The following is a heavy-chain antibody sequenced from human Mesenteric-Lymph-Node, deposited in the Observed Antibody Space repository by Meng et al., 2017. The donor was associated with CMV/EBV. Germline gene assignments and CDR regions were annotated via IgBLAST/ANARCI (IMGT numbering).Heavy chain of an antibody. CDR2: INHSGST. CDR1: GGSLSGYY. CDR3: ARGSSYDILTGYFDY. V-gene: IGHV4-34*01. Sequence: QWGAVLLKPSETLSVTCPVYGGSLSGYYWNWIRQSPEKGLEWIGEINHSGSTTYNPSFTSRIIISVDTSTNQISLNMSSVTAADTAVYYCARGSSYDILTGYFDYWGQGALVTVSS. J-gene: IGHJ4*02. D-gene: IGHD3-9*01.